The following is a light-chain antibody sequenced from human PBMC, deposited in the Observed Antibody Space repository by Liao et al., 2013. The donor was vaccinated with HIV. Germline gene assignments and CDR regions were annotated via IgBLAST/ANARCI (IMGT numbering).Light chain of an antibody. CDR2: QDN. Sequence: SYELTQPPSVSVSPGQTARITCSGDALPNQYAYWYQQKPGQAPVLVIYQDNKRPSGIPERFSGSNSGNTATLTISGTQAMDEADYYCQAWDSTIAYVFGTGTKVTVL. V-gene: IGLV3-1*01. J-gene: IGLJ1*01. CDR3: QAWDSTIAYV. CDR1: ALPNQY.